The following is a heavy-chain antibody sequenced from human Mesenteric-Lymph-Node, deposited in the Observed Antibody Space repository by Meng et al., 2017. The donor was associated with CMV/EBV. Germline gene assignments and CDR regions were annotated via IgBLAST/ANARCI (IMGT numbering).Heavy chain of an antibody. CDR2: ISSSGSTI. V-gene: IGHV3-11*01. D-gene: IGHD4-23*01. Sequence: VQLLESGGGLAQPGGSLRVSCAASGFTFSDYYMSWIRQAPGKGLEWVSYISSSGSTIDYADSVVGRFTISRDNAKNSVSLQMNSLRVEDTAVYYCARDDGGNSVLDNWGQGTLVTVSS. J-gene: IGHJ4*02. CDR1: GFTFSDYY. CDR3: ARDDGGNSVLDN.